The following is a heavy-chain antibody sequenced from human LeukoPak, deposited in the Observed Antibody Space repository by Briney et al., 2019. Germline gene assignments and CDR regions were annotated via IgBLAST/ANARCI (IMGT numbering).Heavy chain of an antibody. Sequence: PSETLSLTCTVSGGSISSGGYYWSWIRQHPGKGLEWIGYIYYSGSTYNNPSLKRRVTISVDTSKNQFSLTLSSVTAADTAVYYCARAPFYCSSTSCHPRGGFDYWGQGTLVTVSS. J-gene: IGHJ4*02. CDR2: IYYSGST. CDR1: GGSISSGGYY. V-gene: IGHV4-31*03. D-gene: IGHD2-2*01. CDR3: ARAPFYCSSTSCHPRGGFDY.